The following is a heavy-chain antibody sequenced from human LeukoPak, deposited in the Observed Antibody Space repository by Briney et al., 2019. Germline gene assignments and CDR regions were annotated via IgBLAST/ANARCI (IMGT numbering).Heavy chain of an antibody. CDR1: GYTFTGYY. CDR2: INPNSGGT. CDR3: ARDLTMVRGVNTPDAFDI. V-gene: IGHV1-2*06. Sequence: ASVKVSCKASGYTFTGYYVHWVRQAPGQGLEWMGRINPNSGGTNYAQKFQGRVTMTRDTSISTAYMKLSRLRSDDTAVYYCARDLTMVRGVNTPDAFDIWGQGTMVTVSS. D-gene: IGHD3-10*01. J-gene: IGHJ3*02.